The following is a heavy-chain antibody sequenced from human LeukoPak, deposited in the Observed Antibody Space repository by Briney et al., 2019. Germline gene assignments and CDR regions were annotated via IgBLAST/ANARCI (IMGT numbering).Heavy chain of an antibody. D-gene: IGHD6-19*01. CDR2: IYSGGST. V-gene: IGHV3-66*01. Sequence: GGSLRLSCSASGFTVSSDYMSWVRQAPGKGLAWLSVIYSGGSTYYADSVKGRFTISRDNSKNTVYLQMNSLRVEDTAVYYCTRGGSVPATRSFDYWGQGTLGTVSS. J-gene: IGHJ4*02. CDR3: TRGGSVPATRSFDY. CDR1: GFTVSSDY.